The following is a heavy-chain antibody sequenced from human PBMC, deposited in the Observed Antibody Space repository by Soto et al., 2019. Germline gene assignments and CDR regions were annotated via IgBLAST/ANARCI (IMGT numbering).Heavy chain of an antibody. V-gene: IGHV3-23*01. D-gene: IGHD2-21*01. CDR3: AKEMIASTLADFSDY. Sequence: EVQLLESGGGLIQPGGSLRLSCGASGFTFSNYGMTWVRQAPGKGLEWVSTISGSGDRAFYADPVKGRFTISRDNSKNTLYLQMNSLSAEDTAIYYCAKEMIASTLADFSDYWGQGILVTVSS. J-gene: IGHJ4*02. CDR1: GFTFSNYG. CDR2: ISGSGDRA.